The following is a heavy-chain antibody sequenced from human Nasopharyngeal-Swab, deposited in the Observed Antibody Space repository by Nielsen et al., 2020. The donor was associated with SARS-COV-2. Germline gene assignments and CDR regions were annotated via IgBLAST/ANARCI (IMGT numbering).Heavy chain of an antibody. D-gene: IGHD6-13*01. CDR2: INAGNGNT. CDR3: ARDWQQLVPFDY. V-gene: IGHV1-3*01. CDR1: GYTFTSYA. Sequence: ASVKVSCKASGYTFTSYAMHWVRQAPGQRLEWMGWINAGNGNTKYSQKFQGRVTITRDTSASTAYMELSSLRSEDTAVYYCARDWQQLVPFDYWGRGTLVTVSS. J-gene: IGHJ4*02.